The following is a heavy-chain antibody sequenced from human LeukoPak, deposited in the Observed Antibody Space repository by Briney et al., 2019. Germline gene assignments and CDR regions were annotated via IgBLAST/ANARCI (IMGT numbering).Heavy chain of an antibody. CDR3: ARLWYGSGSPRGRFWYGMDV. CDR1: GVSISSYY. V-gene: IGHV4-59*08. Sequence: PSETLSLTCTVSGVSISSYYWSWIRQPPGKGLEWSGYIYYSGSTNYNPSLKSRVTISVDTSKNQFSLKLSSVTAADTAVYYCARLWYGSGSPRGRFWYGMDVWGQGTTVTVSS. D-gene: IGHD3-10*01. J-gene: IGHJ6*02. CDR2: IYYSGST.